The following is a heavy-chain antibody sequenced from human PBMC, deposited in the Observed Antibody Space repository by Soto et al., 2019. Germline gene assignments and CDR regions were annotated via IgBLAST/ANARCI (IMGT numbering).Heavy chain of an antibody. Sequence: GASVKVSCKVSGYTRTELSMHWVRQAPGKGLEWMGGFDPEDGETICAQKFQGRVTMTEDTSTDTAYMELSSRRSEDTAVYYCATVAAGESGLNWHYVWWLDPWGKGLLVTVSS. CDR1: GYTRTELS. J-gene: IGHJ5*02. CDR2: FDPEDGET. V-gene: IGHV1-24*01. CDR3: ATVAAGESGLNWHYVWWLDP. D-gene: IGHD1-7*01.